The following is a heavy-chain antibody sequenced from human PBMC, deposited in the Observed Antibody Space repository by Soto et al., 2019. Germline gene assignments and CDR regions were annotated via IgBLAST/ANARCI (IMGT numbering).Heavy chain of an antibody. CDR3: RRSSRYSTDV. V-gene: IGHV4-39*01. Sequence: QLQLQESGPGLVKPSETLSLTCTVSGGSISSSSYWGWTRQPPGKGLEWIGSIYSIGSTYYNPSLKSRVTISVDTSKNQFSLKLSSVTAADTAVYYCRRSSRYSTDVWGQGTTVTVSS. CDR2: IYSIGST. D-gene: IGHD6-13*01. CDR1: GGSISSSSY. J-gene: IGHJ6*02.